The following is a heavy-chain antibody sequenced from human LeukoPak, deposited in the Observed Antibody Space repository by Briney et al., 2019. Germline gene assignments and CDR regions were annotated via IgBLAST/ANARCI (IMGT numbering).Heavy chain of an antibody. CDR2: ISSGGYTI. CDR1: GLTFSDYY. D-gene: IGHD2-15*01. J-gene: IGHJ4*02. V-gene: IGHV3-11*01. CDR3: ARDPSGATGGYDY. Sequence: KSGGSLRLSCEVSGLTFSDYYMSWIRQAPGKGLEWVSSISSGGYTIHYADSVRGRFTISRDNAKNSLYLQMNSLRTEDAAVYYCARDPSGATGGYDYWGQGTLVTVSS.